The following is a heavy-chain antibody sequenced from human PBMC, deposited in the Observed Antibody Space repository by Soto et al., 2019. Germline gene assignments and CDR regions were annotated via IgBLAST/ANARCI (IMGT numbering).Heavy chain of an antibody. CDR2: IIGSGAIT. V-gene: IGHV3-23*04. CDR3: AKDARDTGGNSGIDY. D-gene: IGHD2-21*02. CDR1: EFTFNSYA. Sequence: EVQLVESGGDLVQPGGSLRLSCVASEFTFNSYAMSWVRQAPGMGLEWVSSIIGSGAITYYADSVKGRFTISRDNSKSTLYLQMNSLRVEDTALYYCAKDARDTGGNSGIDYWGQGTLVTVSS. J-gene: IGHJ4*02.